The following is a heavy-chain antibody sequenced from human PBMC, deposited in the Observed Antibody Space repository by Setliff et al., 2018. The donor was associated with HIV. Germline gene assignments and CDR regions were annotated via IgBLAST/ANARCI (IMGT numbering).Heavy chain of an antibody. CDR1: GYAFTSYH. Sequence: ASVKVSCKASGYAFTSYHIHWVRQAPGQGLEWMGVINPSGGSTSYAQKFQGRVTMTRGMSSGTVYMELSGLRFEDTAMYYCARVGERWLQFYYFDNWGQGTLVTSPQ. V-gene: IGHV1-46*01. D-gene: IGHD5-12*01. J-gene: IGHJ4*02. CDR2: INPSGGST. CDR3: ARVGERWLQFYYFDN.